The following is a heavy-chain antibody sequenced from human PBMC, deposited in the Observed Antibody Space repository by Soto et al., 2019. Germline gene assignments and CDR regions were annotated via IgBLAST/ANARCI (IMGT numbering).Heavy chain of an antibody. Sequence: SVKVSCKASGGTFSSYAISWVRQAPGQGLEWMGGIIPIFGTANYAQKFQGRVTITADKSTSTAYMELSSLRSEDTAVYYCASGPLEGSGSYYLWYYYYGMDVSGQGTTVTVSS. J-gene: IGHJ6*02. CDR3: ASGPLEGSGSYYLWYYYYGMDV. CDR2: IIPIFGTA. V-gene: IGHV1-69*06. CDR1: GGTFSSYA. D-gene: IGHD3-10*01.